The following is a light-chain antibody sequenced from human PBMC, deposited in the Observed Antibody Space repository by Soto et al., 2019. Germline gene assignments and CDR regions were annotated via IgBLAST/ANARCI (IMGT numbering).Light chain of an antibody. CDR2: QDT. CDR3: QAWDSGTYVV. J-gene: IGLJ2*01. CDR1: KLGDKY. V-gene: IGLV3-1*01. Sequence: SYELTQPPSLSVSPGQTASITCSGDKLGDKYACWYQQKPGQSPVVVIYQDTKRPSGIPERFSGSNSGNTATLTISGTQAMDEADYYCQAWDSGTYVVFGGGTKLTVL.